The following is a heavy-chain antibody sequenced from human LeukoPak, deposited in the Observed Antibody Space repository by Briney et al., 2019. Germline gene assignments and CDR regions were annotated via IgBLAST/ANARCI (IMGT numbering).Heavy chain of an antibody. J-gene: IGHJ4*02. CDR3: ARDVGYTYGNYFDY. V-gene: IGHV1-2*02. Sequence: WVRQAPGQGLEWMGWINPNTGGTNYAQKFQGRVTMTRDTSISTAYMELGSLRSDDTAVYYCARDVGYTYGNYFDYWGQGTLATVSS. D-gene: IGHD5-18*01. CDR2: INPNTGGT.